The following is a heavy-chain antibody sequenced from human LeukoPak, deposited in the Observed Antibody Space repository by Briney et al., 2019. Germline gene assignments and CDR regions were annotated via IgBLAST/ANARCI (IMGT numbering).Heavy chain of an antibody. CDR3: AKDLRGTLSSRGPFEY. Sequence: GGSLRLSCAASGFTFSSYAMSWVRQAPEKGLEWVSAISGNGDITYYADTVKGRFSGSRDNSKNTLYLQPNSLRAEDTAVYYCAKDLRGTLSSRGPFEYWGQGTLVTVSS. D-gene: IGHD1-1*01. CDR2: ISGNGDIT. CDR1: GFTFSSYA. V-gene: IGHV3-23*01. J-gene: IGHJ4*02.